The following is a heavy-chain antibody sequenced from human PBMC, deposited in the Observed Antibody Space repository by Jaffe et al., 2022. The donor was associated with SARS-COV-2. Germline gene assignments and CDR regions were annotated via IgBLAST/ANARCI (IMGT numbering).Heavy chain of an antibody. CDR1: GYSFTTYW. CDR3: ARSSWKFLDPYYFDS. Sequence: EVQLVQSGTEVRKPGESLKISCKGSGYSFTTYWIGWVRQMPGKGLEWMGIIYPGDYDTRYSPSFQGQVTISVDNSISTAYLQWSSLKASDTAVYYCARSSWKFLDPYYFDSWGQGTLVTVSS. CDR2: IYPGDYDT. J-gene: IGHJ4*02. D-gene: IGHD3-16*01. V-gene: IGHV5-51*01.